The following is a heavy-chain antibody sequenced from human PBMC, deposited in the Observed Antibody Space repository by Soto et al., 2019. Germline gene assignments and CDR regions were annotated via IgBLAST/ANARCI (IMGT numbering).Heavy chain of an antibody. J-gene: IGHJ4*02. D-gene: IGHD4-17*01. CDR2: IKEDGSEK. CDR1: GFNLRSYW. Sequence: EVQLVESGGGLVQPGGSLRLSCVVSGFNLRSYWMSWVRQAPGKGLEWVANIKEDGSEKYYVDSVKGRFTISRDNAKNLVYLQMNSLRDEDTAVYYSARPPGAETSYWGQGTLVTVSS. V-gene: IGHV3-7*01. CDR3: ARPPGAETSY.